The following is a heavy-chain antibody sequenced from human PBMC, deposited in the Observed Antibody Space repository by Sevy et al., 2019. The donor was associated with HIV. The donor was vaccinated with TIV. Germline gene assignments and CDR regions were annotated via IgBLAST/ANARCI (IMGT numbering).Heavy chain of an antibody. Sequence: GGSLRLSCAASGFTFSGYGMHWVRQAPGKGLEWVAVIWYDGSNKYYADPVKGRFTISRDNSKNTLYLQMNSLRVEDTAVFYCARDQRDALDYWGQGTLVTVSS. CDR1: GFTFSGYG. CDR2: IWYDGSNK. CDR3: ARDQRDALDY. J-gene: IGHJ4*02. V-gene: IGHV3-33*01.